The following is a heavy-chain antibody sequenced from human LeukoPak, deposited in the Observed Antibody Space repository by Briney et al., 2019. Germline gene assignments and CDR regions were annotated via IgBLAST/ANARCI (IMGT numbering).Heavy chain of an antibody. CDR1: GYSFTSYW. V-gene: IGHV5-51*01. CDR3: ARLMVRGANLDAFDI. Sequence: GESLQISCKGSGYSFTSYWIGWVRQLPGKGLEWMGIIYPGDSDTRYSPSFQGQVTISADKSISTAYLQWSSLKASDTAMYYCARLMVRGANLDAFDIWGQGTMVTVSS. J-gene: IGHJ3*02. CDR2: IYPGDSDT. D-gene: IGHD3-10*01.